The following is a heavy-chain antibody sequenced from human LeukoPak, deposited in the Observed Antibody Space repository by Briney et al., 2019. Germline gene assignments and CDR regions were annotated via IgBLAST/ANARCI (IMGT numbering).Heavy chain of an antibody. CDR1: GYTFTSYG. V-gene: IGHV1-18*01. CDR2: ISAYSGHT. J-gene: IGHJ3*02. Sequence: ASVKVSFKASGYTFTSYGISWVRQAPGQGLEWMGWISAYSGHTYYARNLQGRVTMTTHTSTSTAYMELRSLRSDDTAVYYCARVYCSGGSCLDAFDIWGQGTMVTVSS. CDR3: ARVYCSGGSCLDAFDI. D-gene: IGHD2-15*01.